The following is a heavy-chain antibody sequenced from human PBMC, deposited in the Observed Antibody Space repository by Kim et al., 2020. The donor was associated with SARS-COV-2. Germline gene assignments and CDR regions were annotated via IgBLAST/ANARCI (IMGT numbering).Heavy chain of an antibody. J-gene: IGHJ4*02. CDR1: GYTFVGHY. CDR3: ARDGKAILRFLEWFYFYFDY. D-gene: IGHD3-3*01. CDR2: INPDSGVT. Sequence: ASVKVSCKASGYTFVGHYIHWVRQAPGQGLEWMGRINPDSGVTHHAQKFQGRVTMTRDTSIRTAYLELSSLTSDDTAVYYCARDGKAILRFLEWFYFYFDYWGQGTLVTVSS. V-gene: IGHV1-2*06.